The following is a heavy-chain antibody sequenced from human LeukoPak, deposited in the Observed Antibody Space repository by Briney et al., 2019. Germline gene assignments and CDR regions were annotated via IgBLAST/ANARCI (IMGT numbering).Heavy chain of an antibody. V-gene: IGHV3-48*04. Sequence: GGSLRLSCAASGFTFSSYSMNWVRQAPGKGLEWVSFISSSSSTIYYADSVKGRFTISRDNAKNSLYLQMSNLRAEDTAVYYCARSYTSSSGTAWDYWGQGTLVTVSS. CDR1: GFTFSSYS. D-gene: IGHD6-6*01. CDR3: ARSYTSSSGTAWDY. J-gene: IGHJ4*02. CDR2: ISSSSSTI.